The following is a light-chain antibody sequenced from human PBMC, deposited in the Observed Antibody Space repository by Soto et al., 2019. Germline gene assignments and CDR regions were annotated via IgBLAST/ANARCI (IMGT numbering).Light chain of an antibody. CDR3: QQLYSHPQIT. CDR1: QGINSY. J-gene: IGKJ5*01. V-gene: IGKV1-9*01. CDR2: APS. Sequence: DIPLTQSPSFLSASVGDRVTITCRAGQGINSYLAWYQQKPGKAPKLLIYAPSTLQSGVPSRFSGSGSGTELPLTISSLQPEDFATYFCQQLYSHPQITFGQGTRLEIK.